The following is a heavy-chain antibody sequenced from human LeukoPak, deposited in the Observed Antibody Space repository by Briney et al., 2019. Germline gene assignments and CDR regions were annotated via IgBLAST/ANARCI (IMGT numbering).Heavy chain of an antibody. CDR3: AKDKYGDYAGGVYFDY. CDR1: GFTFDDYA. CDR2: ISWNSGSI. Sequence: GGSLRLSCAASGFTFDDYAVHWVRQGPGKGLEWVTGISWNSGSIGYADSVKGRFTISRDNAKNSLHLQMNSLRAEDTALYYCAKDKYGDYAGGVYFDYWGQGTLVTVSS. D-gene: IGHD4-17*01. V-gene: IGHV3-9*01. J-gene: IGHJ4*02.